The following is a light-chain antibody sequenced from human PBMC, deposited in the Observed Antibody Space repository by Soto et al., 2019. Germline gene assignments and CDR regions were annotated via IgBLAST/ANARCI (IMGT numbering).Light chain of an antibody. CDR3: AAWDDSLNGYV. Sequence: QSVLTQPPSASGTPGQSVTVSCSGGSSNIGTNAVNWYQQLPGTAPKLLIYNNNQRPSGVPDRFSGSKSGTSASLAISGLQSEDEADYYCAAWDDSLNGYVFGTGTKVTV. V-gene: IGLV1-44*01. J-gene: IGLJ1*01. CDR1: SSNIGTNA. CDR2: NNN.